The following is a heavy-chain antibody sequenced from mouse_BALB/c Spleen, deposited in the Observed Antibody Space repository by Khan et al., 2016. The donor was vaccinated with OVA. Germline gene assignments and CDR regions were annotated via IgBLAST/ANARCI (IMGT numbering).Heavy chain of an antibody. CDR1: GYTFTNYG. V-gene: IGHV9-1*02. CDR3: ARTFTTATSYFDV. J-gene: IGHJ1*01. D-gene: IGHD1-2*01. CDR2: INTYTGEP. Sequence: QIQLVQSGPELKKPGETVKISCKASGYTFTNYGMNWVKQAPGKGLKWMGWINTYTGEPTYADDFKGRFAFSLETSASTAYLQINNHKNEDMATYFCARTFTTATSYFDVLGAGTTVTVSS.